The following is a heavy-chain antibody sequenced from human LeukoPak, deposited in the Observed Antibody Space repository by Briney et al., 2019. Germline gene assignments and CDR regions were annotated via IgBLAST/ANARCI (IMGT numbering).Heavy chain of an antibody. Sequence: ETLSLTCTVSGGSVSSGNYYWSWVRQAPGKGLEWVSTISGSDGSTYYADSVKGRFTISRDNSKNTLDLQMNSLRAEDTAIYYCAKDSRDYNFRTGYYFDYWGQGTLVTVSS. CDR1: GGSVSSGNYY. J-gene: IGHJ4*02. V-gene: IGHV3-23*01. CDR3: AKDSRDYNFRTGYYFDY. CDR2: ISGSDGST. D-gene: IGHD5-24*01.